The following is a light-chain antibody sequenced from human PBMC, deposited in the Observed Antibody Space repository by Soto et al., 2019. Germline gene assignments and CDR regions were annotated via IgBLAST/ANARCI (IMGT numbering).Light chain of an antibody. CDR1: QSINIRY. CDR2: GAS. Sequence: EIVLTQSPGTLSLSPGERATLSCRASQSINIRYLAWYQQKPGQAPRLLIYGASSRATGIPDRFSGSGSGTDFTLTIIRLDPEDFAVYYCQQFGSSPGFTFGPGTKVDIK. CDR3: QQFGSSPGFT. J-gene: IGKJ3*01. V-gene: IGKV3-20*01.